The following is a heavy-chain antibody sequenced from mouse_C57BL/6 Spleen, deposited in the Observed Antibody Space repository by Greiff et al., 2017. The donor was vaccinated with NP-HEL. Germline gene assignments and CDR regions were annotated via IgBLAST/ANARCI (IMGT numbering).Heavy chain of an antibody. CDR1: GYSITSGYY. Sequence: VQLKESGPGLVKPSQSLSLTCSVTGYSITSGYYWNWIRQFPGNKLEWMGYISYDGSNNYNPSLKNRISITRDTSKNQFFLKLNSVTTEDTATYYCARRDGSFAWFAYWGQGTLVTVSA. J-gene: IGHJ3*01. CDR2: ISYDGSN. D-gene: IGHD1-1*01. CDR3: ARRDGSFAWFAY. V-gene: IGHV3-6*01.